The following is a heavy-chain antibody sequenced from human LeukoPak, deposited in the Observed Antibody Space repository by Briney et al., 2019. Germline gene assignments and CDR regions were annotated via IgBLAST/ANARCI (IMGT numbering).Heavy chain of an antibody. CDR2: IYTSGST. Sequence: PSETLSLTCTVSGGSISSGSYYWSWIRQPAGKGLEWIGRIYTSGSTNYNPSLKSRVTISVDTSKNQFSLKLSSVTAADTAVYYCARGGYGVPYDYWGQGTLVTVSS. CDR1: GGSISSGSYY. J-gene: IGHJ4*02. CDR3: ARGGYGVPYDY. D-gene: IGHD4-17*01. V-gene: IGHV4-61*02.